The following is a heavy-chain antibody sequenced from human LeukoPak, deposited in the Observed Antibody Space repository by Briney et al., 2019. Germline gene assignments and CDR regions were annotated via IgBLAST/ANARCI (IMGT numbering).Heavy chain of an antibody. V-gene: IGHV3-33*01. Sequence: GGSLRLSCAASGFTFSAYGMHWVRQAPGKGLEWVAVIWYDGSRKHYADSVKGRFTISRDNSKNTLYLQMDGLRAEDTAVYYCARCTAAEAFDFWGRGTMLTVSS. D-gene: IGHD6-25*01. CDR1: GFTFSAYG. CDR2: IWYDGSRK. CDR3: ARCTAAEAFDF. J-gene: IGHJ3*01.